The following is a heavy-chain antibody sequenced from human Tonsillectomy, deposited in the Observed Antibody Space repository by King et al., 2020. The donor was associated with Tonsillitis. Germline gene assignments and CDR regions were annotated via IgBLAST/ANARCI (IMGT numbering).Heavy chain of an antibody. CDR2: IHPNSGGT. V-gene: IGHV1-2*02. CDR3: ARTNVGYCSGGSCYPLGY. D-gene: IGHD2-15*01. J-gene: IGHJ4*02. CDR1: GYTFTGYY. Sequence: QLVESGAEVKKPGASVKVSCKASGYTFTGYYMHWVRQAPGQGLEWMGWIHPNSGGTNYAQKFPGRVTMHRDTSISTAYMERSRLRSDDTAVYYCARTNVGYCSGGSCYPLGYGGQGTLVTVSS.